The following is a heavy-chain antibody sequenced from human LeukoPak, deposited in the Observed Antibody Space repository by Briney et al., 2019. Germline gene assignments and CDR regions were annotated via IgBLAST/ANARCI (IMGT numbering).Heavy chain of an antibody. D-gene: IGHD2-15*01. Sequence: GGSLRLSCAVSGFTFSSYGMHWVRQAPGKGLEWVAVISYDGSNKYYADSVKGRFTISRDNSKNTLYLQMNSLRAEDTAVYYCAREIVEVVAATDYWGQGTLVTVSS. CDR2: ISYDGSNK. J-gene: IGHJ4*02. V-gene: IGHV3-30*03. CDR3: AREIVEVVAATDY. CDR1: GFTFSSYG.